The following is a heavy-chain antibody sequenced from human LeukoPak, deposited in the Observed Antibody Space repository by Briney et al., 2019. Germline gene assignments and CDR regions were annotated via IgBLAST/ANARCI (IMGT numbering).Heavy chain of an antibody. CDR2: IIPIFGTT. D-gene: IGHD6-13*01. J-gene: IGHJ6*03. Sequence: SVKVSCKSSGYMFTSHGIHWLRQAPGQGLEWMGGIIPIFGTTNYAQKFQDRVTITADKSTSTAYMELSSLRSEDTAVYYCARVVGLTGYSSSWYSGYYYYMDVWGKGTTVTVSS. CDR3: ARVVGLTGYSSSWYSGYYYYMDV. V-gene: IGHV1-69*06. CDR1: GYMFTSHG.